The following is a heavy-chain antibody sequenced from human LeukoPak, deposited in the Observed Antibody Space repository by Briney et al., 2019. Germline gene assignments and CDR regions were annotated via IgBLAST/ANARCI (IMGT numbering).Heavy chain of an antibody. V-gene: IGHV4-59*12. D-gene: IGHD6-6*01. CDR2: IYYSGTT. CDR1: GGSISTYY. CDR3: ARGQAARPPYFDY. Sequence: SETLSLTCTVSGGSISTYYWNWIRQPPGKGLEWIGYIYYSGTTNYNPSLKSRVSMSVDTSKNQFSLKLSSVTAADTAVYYCARGQAARPPYFDYWGQGTLVTVSS. J-gene: IGHJ4*02.